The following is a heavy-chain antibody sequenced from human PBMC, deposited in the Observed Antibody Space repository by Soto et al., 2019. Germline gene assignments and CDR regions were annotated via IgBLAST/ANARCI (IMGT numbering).Heavy chain of an antibody. CDR1: GVTVGNNY. CDR3: ARNVPVTALGY. CDR2: TYSGGDT. D-gene: IGHD4-17*01. J-gene: IGHJ4*02. Sequence: VRLVESGGGLVQPGGSLRLSCAASGVTVGNNYTSWVRQAPGKGLEWVSDTYSGGDTRYADSVKGRFTMSRDSTKNTVYLQMDSLRAEDSAVYFCARNVPVTALGYWGQGSLVTVSS. V-gene: IGHV3-66*01.